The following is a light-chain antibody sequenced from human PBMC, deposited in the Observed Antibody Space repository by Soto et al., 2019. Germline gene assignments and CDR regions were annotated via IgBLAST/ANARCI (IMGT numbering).Light chain of an antibody. CDR1: QSISSW. CDR2: KAS. J-gene: IGKJ2*01. Sequence: DIQMTQSPSTLSASVGDRVTITCRASQSISSWLAWYQQKPGKAPKLLIYKASSLESGVPSRFSGSGSGTEFTLTISSLQPDDFATYYCQQSHKTFGQGTKLEIK. CDR3: QQSHKT. V-gene: IGKV1-5*03.